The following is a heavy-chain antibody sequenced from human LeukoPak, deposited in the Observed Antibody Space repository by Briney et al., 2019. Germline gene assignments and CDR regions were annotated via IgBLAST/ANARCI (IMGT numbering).Heavy chain of an antibody. CDR2: ISGSGGST. Sequence: QAGGSLRLSCAASGFTFSSYAMSWVRQAPGKGLEWVSAISGSGGSTYYADSVKGRFTISRDNSKNTLYLQKSSLRAEDTAVYYCAKGRTYLDAFDIWGQGTMVTVSS. CDR3: AKGRTYLDAFDI. CDR1: GFTFSSYA. V-gene: IGHV3-23*01. J-gene: IGHJ3*02.